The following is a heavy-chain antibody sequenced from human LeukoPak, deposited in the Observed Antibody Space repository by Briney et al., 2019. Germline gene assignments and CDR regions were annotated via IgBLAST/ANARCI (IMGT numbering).Heavy chain of an antibody. CDR3: ARDQTRQLVDY. CDR2: ISGSGGSP. V-gene: IGHV3-23*01. D-gene: IGHD2-2*01. Sequence: GGSLRLSCAASGFTFSGYAMSWVRQAPGKGLEWVSGISGSGGSPSYADSVKGRFTISRDNSKNTLYLQMNSLRAEDTAVYYCARDQTRQLVDYWGQGTLVTVSS. J-gene: IGHJ4*02. CDR1: GFTFSGYA.